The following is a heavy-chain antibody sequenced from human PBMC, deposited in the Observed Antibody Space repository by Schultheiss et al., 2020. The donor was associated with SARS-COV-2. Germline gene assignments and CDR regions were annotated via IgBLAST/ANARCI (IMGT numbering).Heavy chain of an antibody. D-gene: IGHD6-6*01. Sequence: GESLKISCTASGFTFGDYAMSWFRQAPGKGLEWVGFIRSKAYGGTTEYAASVKGRFTISRDDSKSIAYLQMNSLKTEDTAVYYCTRALIAARDYYYYGMDVWGQGTTVTVSS. CDR1: GFTFGDYA. V-gene: IGHV3-49*03. CDR3: TRALIAARDYYYYGMDV. J-gene: IGHJ6*02. CDR2: IRSKAYGGTT.